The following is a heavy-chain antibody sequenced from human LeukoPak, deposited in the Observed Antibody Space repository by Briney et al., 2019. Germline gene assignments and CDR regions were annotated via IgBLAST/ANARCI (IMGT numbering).Heavy chain of an antibody. J-gene: IGHJ4*02. CDR3: AREGRDDFWSGYSYFDY. CDR1: GGSISSYY. Sequence: SETLSLTCTVSGGSISSYYWSWIRQPPGKGLEWIGYIYYSGSTNYNPSLKSRVTISVDTSKNQFSLKLSSVTAADTAVYYCAREGRDDFWSGYSYFDYWGQGTLVTVSS. V-gene: IGHV4-59*01. D-gene: IGHD3-3*01. CDR2: IYYSGST.